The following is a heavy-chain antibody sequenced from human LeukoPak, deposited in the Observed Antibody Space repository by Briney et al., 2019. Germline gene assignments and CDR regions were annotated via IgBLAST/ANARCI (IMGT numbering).Heavy chain of an antibody. D-gene: IGHD7-27*01. CDR1: GGSMSNYY. CDR2: VYSSGHT. J-gene: IGHJ4*02. Sequence: SEILSLICTVSGGSMSNYYWNWIRQPAGKGLEWIGQVYSSGHTNYNPSLKSRVTMSVDTSKNHLSLSLSSLTAADTAVYYCARRTWGSDFDYWGQGTPVTVSS. CDR3: ARRTWGSDFDY. V-gene: IGHV4-4*07.